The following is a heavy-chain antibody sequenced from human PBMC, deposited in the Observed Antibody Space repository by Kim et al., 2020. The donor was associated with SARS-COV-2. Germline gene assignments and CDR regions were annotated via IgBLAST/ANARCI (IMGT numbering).Heavy chain of an antibody. J-gene: IGHJ4*02. V-gene: IGHV4-59*08. CDR3: ARQKTGGGYFDY. Sequence: NYTPPLKSRVTISVDTAKNQFSLKLRAVTAADTAVYYCARQKTGGGYFDYWGQGTLVTVSS. D-gene: IGHD3-10*01.